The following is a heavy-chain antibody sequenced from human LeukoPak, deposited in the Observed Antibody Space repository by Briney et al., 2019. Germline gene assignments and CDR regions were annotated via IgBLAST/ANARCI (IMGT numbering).Heavy chain of an antibody. CDR3: ARSHSSSSEVSLGY. CDR2: INHSGST. D-gene: IGHD6-6*01. CDR1: GGSFSDYF. Sequence: SETLSLTCAIYGGSFSDYFWSWIRKPPGKGLEWIGEINHSGSTNYNPSLKSRVTISVDTSKNQFSLKLSSVTAADTAVYFCARSHSSSSEVSLGYWGQGTLVTVSS. J-gene: IGHJ4*02. V-gene: IGHV4-34*01.